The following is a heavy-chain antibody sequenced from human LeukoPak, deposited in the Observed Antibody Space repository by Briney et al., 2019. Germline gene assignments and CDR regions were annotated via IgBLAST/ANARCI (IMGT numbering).Heavy chain of an antibody. V-gene: IGHV4-59*01. CDR3: ARGGGWYGY. CDR1: GGSISNYY. Sequence: PSEPLSLTCTVSGGSISNYYWSWIRQPPGKGLEWIGYIYYSGSTNYNPSLKSRVTISVDTSKSQFSLKLSSATAADTAVYYCARGGGWYGYWGQGTLVTVSS. D-gene: IGHD6-19*01. J-gene: IGHJ4*02. CDR2: IYYSGST.